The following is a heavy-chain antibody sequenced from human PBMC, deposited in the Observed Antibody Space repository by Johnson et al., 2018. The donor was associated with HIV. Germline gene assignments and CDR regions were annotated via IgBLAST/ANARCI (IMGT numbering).Heavy chain of an antibody. CDR2: ISGSGGST. CDR1: GFTFSDYY. J-gene: IGHJ3*02. V-gene: IGHV3-23*04. D-gene: IGHD1-26*01. Sequence: VQLVESGGGLVKPGGSLRLSCAASGFTFSDYYMSWIRQAPGKGLEWVSAISGSGGSTYYADSVKGRFTIYRDNSKNTLYLQVNSLRAEDTAVYYCARGVGATVRYDAFDIWGQGTMVTVSS. CDR3: ARGVGATVRYDAFDI.